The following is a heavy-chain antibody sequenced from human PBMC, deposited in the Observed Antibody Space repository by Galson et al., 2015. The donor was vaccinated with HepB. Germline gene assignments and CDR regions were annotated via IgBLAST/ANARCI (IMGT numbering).Heavy chain of an antibody. Sequence: SLRLSCAASGFTFSDYYMSWIRQAPGKGLEWVSYISSSSSYTNYADSVKGRFTISRDNAKNSLYLQMNSLRAEDTAVYYCARDLQGGGWPLNPFDYWGQGTLVTVSS. V-gene: IGHV3-11*06. CDR2: ISSSSSYT. J-gene: IGHJ4*02. CDR1: GFTFSDYY. D-gene: IGHD6-19*01. CDR3: ARDLQGGGWPLNPFDY.